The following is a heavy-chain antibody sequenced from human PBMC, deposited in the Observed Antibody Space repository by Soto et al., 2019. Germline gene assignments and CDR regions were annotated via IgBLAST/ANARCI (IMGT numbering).Heavy chain of an antibody. CDR3: AADLPGYGSGSYDYYYYMDV. Sequence: SVKVSCKASGFTFTSSAMQWVRQARGQRLEWIGWIVVGSGNTNYAQKFQERVTITRDMSTSTAYMELSSLRSEDTAVYYCAADLPGYGSGSYDYYYYMDVWGKGTTVTVS. CDR2: IVVGSGNT. J-gene: IGHJ6*03. CDR1: GFTFTSSA. V-gene: IGHV1-58*02. D-gene: IGHD3-10*01.